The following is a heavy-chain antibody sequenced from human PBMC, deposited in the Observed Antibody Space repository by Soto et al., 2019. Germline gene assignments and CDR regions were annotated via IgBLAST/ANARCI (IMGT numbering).Heavy chain of an antibody. Sequence: PGGSLRLSCAASGFTFSSYAMHWVRQAPGKGLEWVAVISYDGSNKYYADSVKGRFTISRDNSKNTLYLQMNSLRAEDTAVYYCARDGKSAAGLLQYYYYYYGMDVWGQGTTVIVSS. CDR3: ARDGKSAAGLLQYYYYYYGMDV. V-gene: IGHV3-30-3*01. CDR2: ISYDGSNK. J-gene: IGHJ6*02. D-gene: IGHD6-13*01. CDR1: GFTFSSYA.